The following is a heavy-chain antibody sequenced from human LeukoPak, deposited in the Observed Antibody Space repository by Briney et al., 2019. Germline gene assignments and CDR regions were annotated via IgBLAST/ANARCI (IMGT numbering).Heavy chain of an antibody. CDR3: ARVSVAWDSSGYYWNNWFDP. J-gene: IGHJ5*02. CDR1: GGSFSGYY. CDR2: INHSGST. Sequence: SETLSLTCAVYGGSFSGYYWSWLRQPPGKGLEWIGEINHSGSTNYNPSLKSRVTISVDTSKNQFSLKLSSVTAADTAVYYCARVSVAWDSSGYYWNNWFDPWGQGTLVTVSS. D-gene: IGHD3-22*01. V-gene: IGHV4-34*01.